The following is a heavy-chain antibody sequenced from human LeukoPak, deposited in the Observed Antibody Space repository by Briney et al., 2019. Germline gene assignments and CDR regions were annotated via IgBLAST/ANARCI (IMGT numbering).Heavy chain of an antibody. CDR3: ARVRRTIFGVPSPSYYYYYMDV. CDR1: GGSISSYY. CDR2: IYTSGST. J-gene: IGHJ6*03. V-gene: IGHV4-4*07. D-gene: IGHD3-3*01. Sequence: SETLSLTCTVSGGSISSYYWSWIRQPAGKGLEWIGRIYTSGSTNYNPSLKSRVTISVDTSKNQFSLKLSSVTAADTAVYYCARVRRTIFGVPSPSYYYYYMDVWGKGTTVTVSS.